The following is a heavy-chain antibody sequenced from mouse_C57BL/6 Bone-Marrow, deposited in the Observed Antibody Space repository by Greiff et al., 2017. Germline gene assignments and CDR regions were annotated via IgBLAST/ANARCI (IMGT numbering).Heavy chain of an antibody. CDR1: GFTFTDYY. D-gene: IGHD1-1*01. J-gene: IGHJ4*01. V-gene: IGHV7-3*01. Sequence: EVQLQESGGGLVQPGGSLSLSCAASGFTFTDYYMSWVRRPPGKALEWLGFIRNKANGYTTEYSASVKGRFTISRDNSQSILYLQMNALRAEDSATYYCARWDYYGSSYDAMDYWGQGTSVTVSS. CDR3: ARWDYYGSSYDAMDY. CDR2: IRNKANGYTT.